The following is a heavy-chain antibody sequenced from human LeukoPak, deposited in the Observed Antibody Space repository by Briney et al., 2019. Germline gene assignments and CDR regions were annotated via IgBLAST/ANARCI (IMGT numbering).Heavy chain of an antibody. Sequence: GASVKVSCKASGYTFTNYDINWVRQATGQGLEWMGWMNPKSGNTGYGQKFQGRVTMTRVTSITTAYMELRSLRSDDTAVYYCTKASLAFGTKYFDPWGQGTLVTVSS. CDR1: GYTFTNYD. V-gene: IGHV1-8*01. J-gene: IGHJ5*02. D-gene: IGHD3-10*01. CDR3: TKASLAFGTKYFDP. CDR2: MNPKSGNT.